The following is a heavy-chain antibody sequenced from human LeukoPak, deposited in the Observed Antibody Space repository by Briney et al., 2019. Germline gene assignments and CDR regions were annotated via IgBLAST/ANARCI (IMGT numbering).Heavy chain of an antibody. J-gene: IGHJ6*03. CDR2: ILTYNGNT. V-gene: IGHV1-18*01. D-gene: IGHD4-17*01. Sequence: ASVKVSCKASGYTFTNYGISWVRQAPGQGLEWMGWILTYNGNTNYAQKFQGRVTTTTDTSTRTVYMELRSLRSDDTALYYCARAGRDYGTTRYYYYYMDVWGKGTTVTVSS. CDR1: GYTFTNYG. CDR3: ARAGRDYGTTRYYYYYMDV.